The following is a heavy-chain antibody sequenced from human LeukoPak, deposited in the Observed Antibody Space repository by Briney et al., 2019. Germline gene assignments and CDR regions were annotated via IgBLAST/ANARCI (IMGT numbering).Heavy chain of an antibody. V-gene: IGHV3-64*02. Sequence: GGSLRLSCAASGFTFSSYAMHWVRQAPGKGLEYVSAISSNGGSTYYADPVKGRFTISRDNSKNTLYLQMGSLRAEDMAVYYCARVRGSGSYTDWYFDLWGRGTLVTVSS. CDR3: ARVRGSGSYTDWYFDL. J-gene: IGHJ2*01. CDR1: GFTFSSYA. CDR2: ISSNGGST. D-gene: IGHD3-10*01.